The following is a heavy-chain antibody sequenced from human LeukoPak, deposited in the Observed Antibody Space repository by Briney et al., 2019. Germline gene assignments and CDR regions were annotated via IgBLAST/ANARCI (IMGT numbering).Heavy chain of an antibody. CDR1: GFAFSSYS. J-gene: IGHJ4*02. Sequence: PGGSLRLSCAASGFAFSSYSMNWVRQAPGKGLEWVSSISSSSSYIYYADSVKGRFTISRDNAKNSLYLQMNSLRAEDTAVYYCARDYGGSSPFDYWGQGTLVTVSS. V-gene: IGHV3-21*06. CDR3: ARDYGGSSPFDY. CDR2: ISSSSSYI. D-gene: IGHD4-23*01.